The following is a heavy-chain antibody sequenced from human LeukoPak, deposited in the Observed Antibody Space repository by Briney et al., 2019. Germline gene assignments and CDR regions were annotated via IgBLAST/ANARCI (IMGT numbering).Heavy chain of an antibody. Sequence: SVKVSXKASGGTFSSYAISWVRQAPGQGLEWMGGIIPIFGTANYAQKFQGRVTITTDESTSTAYMELSSLRSEDTAVYYCASSYYYDSSGYYLYNWFDPWGQGTLVTVSS. CDR1: GGTFSSYA. D-gene: IGHD3-22*01. CDR3: ASSYYYDSSGYYLYNWFDP. CDR2: IIPIFGTA. J-gene: IGHJ5*02. V-gene: IGHV1-69*05.